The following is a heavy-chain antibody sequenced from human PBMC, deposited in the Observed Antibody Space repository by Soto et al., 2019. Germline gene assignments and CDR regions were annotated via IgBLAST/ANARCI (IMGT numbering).Heavy chain of an antibody. CDR1: GDSISRGYY. V-gene: IGHV4-4*07. CDR3: ARERREEIHDGYDIDY. CDR2: IYTSGST. D-gene: IGHD5-12*01. J-gene: IGHJ4*02. Sequence: PSETLSLTCAVSGDSISRGYYWSWIRQPAGKGLEWIGRIYTSGSTDYNPSLKSRVTISIDTSKNQFSLKVTSMTAADTAVYYCARERREEIHDGYDIDYWGQGTLVTVSS.